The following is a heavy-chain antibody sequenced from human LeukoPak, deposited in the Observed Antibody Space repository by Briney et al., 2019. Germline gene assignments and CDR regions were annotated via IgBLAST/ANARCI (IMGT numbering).Heavy chain of an antibody. J-gene: IGHJ6*03. CDR1: GYSFTSYW. CDR3: ARREYYDFWSGRAEYYMDV. CDR2: IYPGDSDT. Sequence: GESLKISCKGSGYSFTSYWIGWVRQMPGKGLEWMGIIYPGDSDTRYSPSIQGQVTISVDKSISTAYLQWSSLKAPDTAMYYCARREYYDFWSGRAEYYMDVWGKGTTVTVSS. D-gene: IGHD3-3*01. V-gene: IGHV5-51*01.